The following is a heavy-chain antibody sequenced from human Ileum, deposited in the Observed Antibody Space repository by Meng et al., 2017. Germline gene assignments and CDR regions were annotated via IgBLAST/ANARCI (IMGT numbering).Heavy chain of an antibody. CDR3: ARERRHYYGSGSFDY. CDR2: TYYNGSP. Sequence: QVQLQESGLGLVKPSQTLSPTCSVTGGSFSSDNYYWTWIRQTPGKGLEWIGLTYYNGSPFYNPSLRSRVTISVDTSKDQFSLKLTSVTAADTAVYYCARERRHYYGSGSFDYWGQGILVTVSS. D-gene: IGHD3-10*01. V-gene: IGHV4-30-4*01. J-gene: IGHJ4*02. CDR1: GGSFSSDNYY.